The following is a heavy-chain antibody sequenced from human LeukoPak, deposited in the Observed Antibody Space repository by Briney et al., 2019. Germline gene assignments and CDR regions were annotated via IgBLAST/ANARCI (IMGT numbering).Heavy chain of an antibody. D-gene: IGHD2-21*01. J-gene: IGHJ4*02. CDR3: ATRISGGLPAV. CDR2: INPSGGST. V-gene: IGHV1-46*01. Sequence: ASVKVSCKASGYTFTSYYMHWVRQAPGQGLEWMGIINPSGGSTSYAQKFQGRVTMTRDTSTSTVYMELSSLRSEDTAVYYCATRISGGLPAVWGQGTLVTVSS. CDR1: GYTFTSYY.